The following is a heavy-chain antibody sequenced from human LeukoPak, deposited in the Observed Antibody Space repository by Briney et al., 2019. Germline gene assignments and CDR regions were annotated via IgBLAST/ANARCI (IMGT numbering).Heavy chain of an antibody. J-gene: IGHJ4*02. Sequence: GGSLRLSCTASGFTFGDYAMSWFRQAPGKGLEWVSYISSSGSTIYYADSVKGRFTISRDNAKNSLYLQMNSLRAEDTAVYYCARAPKYYYDSSGYVDYWGQGTLVTVSS. CDR2: ISSSGSTI. D-gene: IGHD3-22*01. V-gene: IGHV3-11*01. CDR1: GFTFGDYA. CDR3: ARAPKYYYDSSGYVDY.